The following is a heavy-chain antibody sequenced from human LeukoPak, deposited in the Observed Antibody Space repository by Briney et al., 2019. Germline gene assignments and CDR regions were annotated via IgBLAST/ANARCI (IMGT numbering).Heavy chain of an antibody. D-gene: IGHD3-3*01. CDR3: ARSLRFLEWLLYARVPTFPFDY. CDR2: IIPIFGTA. CDR1: GGTCSSYA. V-gene: IGHV1-69*13. Sequence: ASVKVSCKASGGTCSSYAISWVRQAPGQGLEWMGGIIPIFGTANYAQKFQGRVTITADESTSTACMELSSLRSEDTAVYYCARSLRFLEWLLYARVPTFPFDYWGQGTLVTVSS. J-gene: IGHJ4*02.